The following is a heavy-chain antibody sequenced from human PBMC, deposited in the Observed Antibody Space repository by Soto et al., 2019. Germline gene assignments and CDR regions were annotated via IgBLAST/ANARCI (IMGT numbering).Heavy chain of an antibody. D-gene: IGHD2-2*02. CDR3: ARGGSIQGDY. V-gene: IGHV3-30-3*01. CDR1: GFIFSNFA. Sequence: QVHLVESGGGVVQPGRSLTLSCAASGFIFSNFAIHWMRQPPGKGLEWVAVISYDSNHKLYADSVKGRFTVSRDNSRNTLYLHLRRPRPEDTAVYYCARGGSIQGDYWGQGTPVIVSS. CDR2: ISYDSNHK. J-gene: IGHJ4*02.